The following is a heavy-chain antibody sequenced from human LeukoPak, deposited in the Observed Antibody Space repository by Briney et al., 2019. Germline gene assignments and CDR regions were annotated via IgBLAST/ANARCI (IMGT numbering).Heavy chain of an antibody. CDR2: INHSGST. J-gene: IGHJ4*02. D-gene: IGHD3-3*01. CDR3: ARGGFWSGYY. Sequence: PSETLSLTCAVYGGSFSGYYWSWIRQPPGKGLEWIGEINHSGSTNYNPSLKSRVTISVDTSKNQFSLKLSSVTAADTAVYYCARGGFWSGYYWGQGTLVTVSS. V-gene: IGHV4-34*01. CDR1: GGSFSGYY.